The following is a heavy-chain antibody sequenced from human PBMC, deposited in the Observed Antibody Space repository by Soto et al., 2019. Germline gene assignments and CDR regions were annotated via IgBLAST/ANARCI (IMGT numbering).Heavy chain of an antibody. CDR3: AKDLVSWAS. CDR2: VTGNGGST. D-gene: IGHD2-15*01. J-gene: IGHJ4*02. V-gene: IGHV3-23*01. Sequence: PGGSLRLSCAASGFTFSSYAMNWVRQAPGKGLEWVAAVTGNGGSTYYADSVKGRFTISRDNSKNTLYLQMNSLRAEDTAVYYCAKDLVSWASWGQGIMVTVSS. CDR1: GFTFSSYA.